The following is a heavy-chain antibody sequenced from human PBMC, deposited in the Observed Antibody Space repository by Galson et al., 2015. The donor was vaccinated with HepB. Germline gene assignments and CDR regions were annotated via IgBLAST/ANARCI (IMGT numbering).Heavy chain of an antibody. J-gene: IGHJ4*02. CDR1: GFTFSSYA. D-gene: IGHD3-3*01. V-gene: IGHV3-30-3*01. Sequence: SLRLSCAASGFTFSSYAMHWVRQAPGKGLEWVAVISYDGSNKYYADSVKGRFTISRDNSKNTLYLQMNSLRAEDTAVYYCARPARYYDFWSAPRNWGQGTLVTVSS. CDR3: ARPARYYDFWSAPRN. CDR2: ISYDGSNK.